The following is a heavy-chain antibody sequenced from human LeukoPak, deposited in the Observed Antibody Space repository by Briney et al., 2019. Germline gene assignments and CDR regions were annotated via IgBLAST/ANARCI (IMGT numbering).Heavy chain of an antibody. V-gene: IGHV1-8*03. J-gene: IGHJ4*02. CDR1: GYTFTSYD. CDR3: ARFYYGSGSHFDY. D-gene: IGHD3-10*01. Sequence: ASVKVSCKASGYTFTSYDINRVRQATGQGLEWMGWMNPNSGNTGYAQKFQGRVTITRNTSISTAYMELSSLRSEDTAVYYCARFYYGSGSHFDYWGQGTLVTVSS. CDR2: MNPNSGNT.